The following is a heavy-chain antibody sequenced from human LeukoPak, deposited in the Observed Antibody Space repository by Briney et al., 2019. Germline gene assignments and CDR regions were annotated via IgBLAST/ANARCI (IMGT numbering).Heavy chain of an antibody. J-gene: IGHJ2*01. CDR1: GGSISSSNSY. CDR2: VFYSGSP. CDR3: ARGAFDL. Sequence: SETLSLTCTVSGGSISSSNSYWGWIRQPPGQGLEWIATVFYSGSPYYNPSLKSRITISMDTSKNQFSLNLTSVSAADTAIYYCARGAFDLWGRGILVTVSA. V-gene: IGHV4-39*02.